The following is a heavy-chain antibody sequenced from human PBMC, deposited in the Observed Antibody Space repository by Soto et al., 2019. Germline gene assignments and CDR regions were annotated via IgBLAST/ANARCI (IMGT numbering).Heavy chain of an antibody. D-gene: IGHD3-10*01. CDR2: IDPSDSYT. CDR3: ARLSGYYGSGSYSPPRY. J-gene: IGHJ4*02. V-gene: IGHV5-10-1*01. CDR1: GYSFTSYW. Sequence: PGESLKISCKGSGYSFTSYWISWVRQMPGKGLGWMGRIDPSDSYTNYSPSFQGHVTISADKSISTAYLQWSSLKASDTAMYYCARLSGYYGSGSYSPPRYWGQGTLVTVSS.